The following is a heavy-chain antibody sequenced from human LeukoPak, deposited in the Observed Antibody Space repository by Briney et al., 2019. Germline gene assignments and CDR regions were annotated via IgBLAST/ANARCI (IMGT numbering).Heavy chain of an antibody. CDR3: ARGDSYGNDY. D-gene: IGHD5-18*01. CDR2: IYYSGST. CDR1: GGSISSGGYY. J-gene: IGHJ4*02. V-gene: IGHV4-31*01. Sequence: PSETLSLTCTVSGGSISSGGYYWSWIRQHPGKGLEWIGYIYYSGSTYYNPSPKSLVTISVDTSKNQFSLKLSSVTAADTAVYYCARGDSYGNDYWGQGTLVTVSS.